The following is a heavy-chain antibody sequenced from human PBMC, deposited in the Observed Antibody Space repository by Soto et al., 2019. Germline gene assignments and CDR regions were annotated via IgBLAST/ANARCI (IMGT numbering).Heavy chain of an antibody. CDR3: TRVRLGSRRSSDY. CDR1: GFTFSDHY. CDR2: IKNKANSYTT. J-gene: IGHJ4*02. V-gene: IGHV3-72*01. Sequence: EVQLVESGGGLVQPEGSLRLSCAASGFTFSDHYMDWVRQAPGKGLEWVGRIKNKANSYTTEYAGPVKGRFIISRNDSKNSVCLQMNLLKTDDTALYYCTRVRLGSRRSSDYWGQGILVTVSS. D-gene: IGHD6-13*01.